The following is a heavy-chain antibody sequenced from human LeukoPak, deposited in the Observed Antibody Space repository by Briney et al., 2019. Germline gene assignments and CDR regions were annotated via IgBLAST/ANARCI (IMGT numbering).Heavy chain of an antibody. CDR2: ISYDGSNK. Sequence: GGSLRLSCAASGFTFSSYAMHWVRQAPGKGPEWVALISYDGSNKYYADSVKGRFTISRDNSKNTLYLQMNSLRAEDTAVYYCARFYANEWELPHWGQGTLVTVSS. CDR3: ARFYANEWELPH. V-gene: IGHV3-30*04. J-gene: IGHJ4*02. D-gene: IGHD1-26*01. CDR1: GFTFSSYA.